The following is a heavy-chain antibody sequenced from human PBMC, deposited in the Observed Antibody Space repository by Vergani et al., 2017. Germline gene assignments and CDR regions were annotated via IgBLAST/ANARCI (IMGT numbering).Heavy chain of an antibody. J-gene: IGHJ5*02. CDR3: AGDYYGSGGTGFSRGVNWFDP. V-gene: IGHV4-61*02. D-gene: IGHD3-10*01. CDR1: GGSISSGSYY. CDR2: IYTTGST. Sequence: QVQLQESGPGLVKPSQTLSLTCTVSGGSISSGSYYWTWIRQPAGKGLEWIGRIYTTGSTNYNPSLKSRVTISIDTPKNQFSLKLSSVTAADTAVYYCAGDYYGSGGTGFSRGVNWFDPWGQGTLLTVSS.